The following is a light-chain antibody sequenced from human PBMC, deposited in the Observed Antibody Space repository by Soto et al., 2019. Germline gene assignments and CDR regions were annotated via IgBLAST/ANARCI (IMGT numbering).Light chain of an antibody. J-gene: IGKJ3*01. CDR1: QSVSLY. V-gene: IGKV3-11*01. CDR2: DAS. Sequence: EIVLTQSPGRLSLSPGDTATLSCRASQSVSLYLAWYQQKPGQVPRLLIYDASQRATGIPDRFSGSGSDKDFTLTITSLEPEDSAVYYCQQRRTWQGTFGPVTKVDI. CDR3: QQRRTWQGT.